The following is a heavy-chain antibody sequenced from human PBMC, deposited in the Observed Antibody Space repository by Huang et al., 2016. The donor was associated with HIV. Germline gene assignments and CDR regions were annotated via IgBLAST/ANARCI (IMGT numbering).Heavy chain of an antibody. CDR1: GFTVSSNY. Sequence: EVQLVETGGGLIQPGGSLRLSCAASGFTVSSNYMSWVRQAPGKGLEWVSVMYRGGSTYSADSVKCRFTISRDNSKNTLYLQMNSLRAEDTAVYYCARGMVRGVTLNWFDPWGQGTLVTVSS. J-gene: IGHJ5*02. D-gene: IGHD3-10*01. V-gene: IGHV3-53*02. CDR3: ARGMVRGVTLNWFDP. CDR2: MYRGGST.